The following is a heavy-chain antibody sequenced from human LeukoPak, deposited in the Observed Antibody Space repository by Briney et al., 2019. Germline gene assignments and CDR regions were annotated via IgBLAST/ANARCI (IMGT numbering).Heavy chain of an antibody. V-gene: IGHV1-8*03. CDR1: GYTSTSYD. Sequence: ASVKVSCKASGYTSTSYDINWVRQATGQGLEWMGWMNPNSGNTGYAQKFQGRVTITRNTSISTAYMELSSLRSEDTAVYYCARVQRSYYYYYYYMDVWGKGTTVTVSS. J-gene: IGHJ6*03. CDR3: ARVQRSYYYYYYYMDV. CDR2: MNPNSGNT.